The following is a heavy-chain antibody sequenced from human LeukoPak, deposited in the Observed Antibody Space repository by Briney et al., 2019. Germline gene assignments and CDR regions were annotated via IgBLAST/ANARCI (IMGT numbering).Heavy chain of an antibody. J-gene: IGHJ4*02. V-gene: IGHV3-20*04. Sequence: PGGSLRLSCAASGFTFDDYGMSWVRQAPGKGLERVSGINWNGGSTGYADSVKGRFTISRDNAKNSLYLQMNSLRAEDTALYYCARVNYDFWSGYSDYWGQGTPVTVSS. CDR2: INWNGGST. CDR3: ARVNYDFWSGYSDY. CDR1: GFTFDDYG. D-gene: IGHD3-3*01.